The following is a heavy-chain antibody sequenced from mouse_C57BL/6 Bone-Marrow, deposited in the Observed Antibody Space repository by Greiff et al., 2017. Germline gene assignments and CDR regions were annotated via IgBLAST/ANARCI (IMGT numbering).Heavy chain of an antibody. CDR2: IRNKTNNHAT. Sequence: EVQLQQSGGGLVQPGGSMKLSCAASGFTFSDAWMDWVRQSPEKGLEWVAEIRNKTNNHATYYAESVKERFTITREDSKSSVYLQMNSLRAEDTGIDYCNYEDPYYAMDYGCQGTATTVSA. CDR3: NYEDPYYAMDY. J-gene: IGHJ4*01. V-gene: IGHV6-6*01. D-gene: IGHD2-4*01. CDR1: GFTFSDAW.